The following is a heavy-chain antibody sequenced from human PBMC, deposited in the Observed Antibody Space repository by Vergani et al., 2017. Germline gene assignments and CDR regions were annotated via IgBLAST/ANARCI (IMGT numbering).Heavy chain of an antibody. V-gene: IGHV4-31*11. CDR1: GGSISSGGYY. CDR2: IYSTGST. Sequence: QVQLQESGPGLVKPSQTLSLTCAVSGGSISSGGYYWSWIRQHPGKGLEWIGYIYSTGSTHHNPSLRRRINMSVDTSKNQFSLKLNSVTAADTAMYYCARMGGYDEGDALRIGYFDSWGPGILVTVSS. CDR3: ARMGGYDEGDALRIGYFDS. J-gene: IGHJ4*02. D-gene: IGHD3-22*01.